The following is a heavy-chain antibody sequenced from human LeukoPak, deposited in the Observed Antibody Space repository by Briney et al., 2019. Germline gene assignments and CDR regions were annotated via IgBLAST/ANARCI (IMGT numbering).Heavy chain of an antibody. CDR1: GGSVSSGSYY. J-gene: IGHJ4*02. CDR2: IYYSGST. V-gene: IGHV4-61*01. Sequence: SETLSLTCTVSGGSVSSGSYYWSWIRQPPGTGLEWIGYIYYSGSTNYNPSLKSRVTISVDTSKNQFSLKLSSVTAADTAVYYCARGKGDILTGKLSYFDYWGQGTLVTVSS. CDR3: ARGKGDILTGKLSYFDY. D-gene: IGHD3-9*01.